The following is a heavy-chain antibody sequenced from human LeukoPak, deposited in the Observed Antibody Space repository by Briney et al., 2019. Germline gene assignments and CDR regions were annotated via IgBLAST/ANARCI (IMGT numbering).Heavy chain of an antibody. CDR2: IKQDGSEK. Sequence: GGSLRLSCAASGFTFSSYWMSWVRQAPGKGLEWVANIKQDGSEKYCVDSVKGRFTISRDNAKNSLYLQMNSLRAEDTAVYYCARDGYSFGHDFDYWGQGTLVTVSS. J-gene: IGHJ4*02. D-gene: IGHD5-18*01. CDR3: ARDGYSFGHDFDY. V-gene: IGHV3-7*01. CDR1: GFTFSSYW.